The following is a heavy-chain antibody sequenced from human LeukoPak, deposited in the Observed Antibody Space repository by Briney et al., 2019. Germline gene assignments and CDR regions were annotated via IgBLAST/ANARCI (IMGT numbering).Heavy chain of an antibody. Sequence: PSEALSLTCTVSGASLSSGSYYWSWIRQPAGKGLEWIGRIYPSGSTDYNPSLKSRVTISIDTSKNQFSLKVTSVTAADTAVYYCASAYYDILGGHFDYWGQGTLVTVSS. CDR1: GASLSSGSYY. V-gene: IGHV4-61*02. J-gene: IGHJ4*02. CDR2: IYPSGST. D-gene: IGHD3-9*01. CDR3: ASAYYDILGGHFDY.